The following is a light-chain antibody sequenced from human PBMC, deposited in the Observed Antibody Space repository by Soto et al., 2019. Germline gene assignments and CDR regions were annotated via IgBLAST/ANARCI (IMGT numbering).Light chain of an antibody. J-gene: IGKJ1*01. CDR2: GAS. CDR1: QSVSSSY. Sequence: EIVLTQSPGTLSLSPGERATHSCRASQSVSSSYLAWYQQKPGQAPRLLIYGASSRATGIPDRFSGSGSGTDFILTITRLEPEDFAVYYCQQYENSPWTFGQGTKVDI. V-gene: IGKV3-20*01. CDR3: QQYENSPWT.